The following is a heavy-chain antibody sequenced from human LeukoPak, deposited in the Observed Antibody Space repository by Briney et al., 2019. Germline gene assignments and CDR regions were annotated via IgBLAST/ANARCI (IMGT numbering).Heavy chain of an antibody. D-gene: IGHD6-13*01. Sequence: PGGSLRLSCAASGFTFSSYAMSWVRQAPGKGLEWVSAISGSGGSTYYADSVKGRITISRDNSKNTLYLQMNSLRAEDTAVYYCAKGDLDKLAAASIFDYWGQGTLVTVSS. CDR2: ISGSGGST. J-gene: IGHJ4*02. CDR3: AKGDLDKLAAASIFDY. CDR1: GFTFSSYA. V-gene: IGHV3-23*01.